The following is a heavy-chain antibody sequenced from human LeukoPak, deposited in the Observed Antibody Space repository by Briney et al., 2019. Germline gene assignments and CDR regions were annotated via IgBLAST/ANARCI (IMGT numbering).Heavy chain of an antibody. CDR3: ARDDSSGYYSLFDY. V-gene: IGHV3-30-3*01. Sequence: PGGSLRLSCAASGFTFSDYYMSWIRQAPGKGLEWVAVMSYDGSNKYYADSVKGRFTISRDNSKNTLYLQMNSLRAEDTAVYYCARDDSSGYYSLFDYWGQGTLVTVSS. CDR1: GFTFSDYY. D-gene: IGHD3-22*01. CDR2: MSYDGSNK. J-gene: IGHJ4*02.